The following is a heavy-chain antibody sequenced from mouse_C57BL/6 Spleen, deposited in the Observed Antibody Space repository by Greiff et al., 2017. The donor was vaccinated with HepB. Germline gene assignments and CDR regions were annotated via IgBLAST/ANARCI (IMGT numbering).Heavy chain of an antibody. Sequence: QVQLKQPGAELVRPGSSVKLSCKASGYTFNSYWMHWVKQRPIQGLEWIGNIDPSDSETHYNQKFKDKATLTVDKSSSTAYMQLSSLTSEDSAVYYCARWGDGYDRYYAMDYWGQGTSVTVSS. CDR2: IDPSDSET. D-gene: IGHD2-2*01. CDR3: ARWGDGYDRYYAMDY. J-gene: IGHJ4*01. V-gene: IGHV1-52*01. CDR1: GYTFNSYW.